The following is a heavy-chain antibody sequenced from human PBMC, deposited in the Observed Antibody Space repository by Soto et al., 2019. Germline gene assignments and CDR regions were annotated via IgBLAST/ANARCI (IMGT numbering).Heavy chain of an antibody. J-gene: IGHJ4*02. CDR3: ARDHDEDFGSDLDYFDS. D-gene: IGHD5-12*01. CDR1: GFTFNNHA. CDR2: ISWSSVTF. V-gene: IGHV3-9*01. Sequence: VQLMESGGGLVQPGGSLRLSCAVSGFTFNNHAMHWVRRAPGKGLEWVSGISWSSVTFGYADSVKGRSTISRDNAKNSLFLELTGLRPADPAFYYCARDHDEDFGSDLDYFDSWGQGTLVTVSS.